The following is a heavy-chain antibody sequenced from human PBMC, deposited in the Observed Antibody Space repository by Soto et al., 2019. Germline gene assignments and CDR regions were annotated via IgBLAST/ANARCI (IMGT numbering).Heavy chain of an antibody. CDR3: ARVIGGLHYFEY. CDR1: RYTFTSYA. J-gene: IGHJ4*02. Sequence: ASVKVSCKASRYTFTSYAMNWVRRAPGQRLEWMGWINAGNGNTKYSQKIQGRVTIARDTSASTAYMELSSLRSEDTAVYYCARVIGGLHYFEYWGQGTLVTVSS. CDR2: INAGNGNT. V-gene: IGHV1-3*01. D-gene: IGHD3-16*02.